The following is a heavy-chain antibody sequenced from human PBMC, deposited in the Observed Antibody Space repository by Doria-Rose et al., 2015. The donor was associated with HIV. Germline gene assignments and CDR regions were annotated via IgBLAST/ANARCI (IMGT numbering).Heavy chain of an antibody. V-gene: IGHV2-26*01. CDR2: IFSDDER. J-gene: IGHJ4*02. CDR3: ARIKSSRWYHKYYFDF. CDR1: GVSLSSPGMG. Sequence: QITLKESGPVLVKPTETLTLTCTVSGVSLSSPGMGVSWIRQPPGKALEWLVHIFSDDERSYKTSLKSRLTISRGTSKSQVVLTMTDMDPVDTATYYCARIKSSRWYHKYYFDFWGQGTLVIVS. D-gene: IGHD6-13*01.